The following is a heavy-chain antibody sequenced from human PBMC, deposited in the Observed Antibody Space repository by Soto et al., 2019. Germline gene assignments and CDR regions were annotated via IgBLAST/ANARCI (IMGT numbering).Heavy chain of an antibody. D-gene: IGHD4-4*01. CDR2: IIPIFGTA. CDR3: ARTDYSNRYRPPYDYYGMDV. J-gene: IGHJ6*02. V-gene: IGHV1-69*01. CDR1: GGTFSSYA. Sequence: QVQLVQSGAEVKKPGSSVKVSCKASGGTFSSYAISWVRQAPGQGLEWMGGIIPIFGTANYAQKFQGRVTITADESTSTAYMELSSLRSEDTAVYYCARTDYSNRYRPPYDYYGMDVWGQGTTVTVSS.